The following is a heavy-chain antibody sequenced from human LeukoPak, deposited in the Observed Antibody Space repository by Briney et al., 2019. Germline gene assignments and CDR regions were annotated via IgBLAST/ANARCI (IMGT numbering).Heavy chain of an antibody. Sequence: GGSLRLSCAASGFTFSSYAMSWVRQAPGRGLEWVSAISGSGGSTYYADSGKGRFSISRDNSKNTLYLQMNSLRAEDTAVYYCAKPAYWTTYYFDYWGQGTLVTVSS. V-gene: IGHV3-23*01. CDR2: ISGSGGST. J-gene: IGHJ4*02. D-gene: IGHD3/OR15-3a*01. CDR3: AKPAYWTTYYFDY. CDR1: GFTFSSYA.